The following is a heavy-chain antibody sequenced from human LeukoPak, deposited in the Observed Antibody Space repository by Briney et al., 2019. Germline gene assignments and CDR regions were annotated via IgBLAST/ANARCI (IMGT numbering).Heavy chain of an antibody. CDR1: GYTFTSYG. D-gene: IGHD5-24*01. Sequence: ASVKVSCEASGYTFTSYGISWVRQAPGQGLEWMGWISAYNGNTNYAQKLQGRVTMTTDTSTSTAYMELRSLRSDDMAVYYCARVRDGYNYGDYWGQGTLVTVSS. CDR2: ISAYNGNT. V-gene: IGHV1-18*03. CDR3: ARVRDGYNYGDY. J-gene: IGHJ4*02.